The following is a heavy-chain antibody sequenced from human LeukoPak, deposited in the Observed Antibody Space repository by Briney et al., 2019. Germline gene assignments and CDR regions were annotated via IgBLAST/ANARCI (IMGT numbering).Heavy chain of an antibody. CDR2: IKQDGSEK. CDR3: AKDTAFQRFGEADY. D-gene: IGHD3-10*01. J-gene: IGHJ4*02. Sequence: GGSLRLSCAASGFTFSSYWMSWVRQAPGRGLEWVANIKQDGSEKYYVDSVKGRFTISRDNAKNSLYLQMNSLRAEDTAVYYCAKDTAFQRFGEADYWGQGTLVTVSS. CDR1: GFTFSSYW. V-gene: IGHV3-7*03.